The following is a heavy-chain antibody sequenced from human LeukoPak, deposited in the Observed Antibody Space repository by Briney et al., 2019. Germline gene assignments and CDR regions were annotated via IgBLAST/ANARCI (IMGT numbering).Heavy chain of an antibody. V-gene: IGHV4-34*01. CDR2: INHSGST. D-gene: IGHD2-2*01. Sequence: SETLSLTYAVYGGSFSGYYWSWIRQPPGKGLEWIGEINHSGSTNYNPSLKSRVTISVDTSKNQFSLKLSSVTAADTAVYYCAREVAGIVVVPAAQYYFDYWGQGTLVTVSS. CDR3: AREVAGIVVVPAAQYYFDY. CDR1: GGSFSGYY. J-gene: IGHJ4*02.